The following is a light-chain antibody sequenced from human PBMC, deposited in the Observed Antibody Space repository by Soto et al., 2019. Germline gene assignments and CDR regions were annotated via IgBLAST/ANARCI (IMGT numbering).Light chain of an antibody. J-gene: IGLJ1*01. CDR2: GVT. V-gene: IGLV2-14*01. Sequence: QSALTQPASVSGSPGQSITISCTGTSSDVGAYNYVSWYQQLPGTAPKLMVYGVTIRPSGVSNRFSGSKSGNTASLTISGRQAEDEADYYCSSYTSTTTLIVFGTGTKVTVL. CDR3: SSYTSTTTLIV. CDR1: SSDVGAYNY.